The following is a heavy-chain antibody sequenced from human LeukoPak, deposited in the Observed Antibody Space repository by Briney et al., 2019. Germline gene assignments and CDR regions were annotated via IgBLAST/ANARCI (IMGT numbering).Heavy chain of an antibody. Sequence: ASVKVSCKASGYTFTRYGISWLRQAPGQGLEWMGWISAYNGNTNYAQKLQGRVTMTTDTSTSTAYMELRSLRSDDTAVYYCARDRGSMVRGADIDYWGQGTLVTVSS. CDR2: ISAYNGNT. V-gene: IGHV1-18*01. J-gene: IGHJ4*02. CDR3: ARDRGSMVRGADIDY. D-gene: IGHD3-10*01. CDR1: GYTFTRYG.